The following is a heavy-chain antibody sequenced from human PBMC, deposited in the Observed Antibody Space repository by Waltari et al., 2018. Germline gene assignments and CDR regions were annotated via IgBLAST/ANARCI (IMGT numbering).Heavy chain of an antibody. J-gene: IGHJ4*02. CDR2: VYHSGSN. D-gene: IGHD3-3*01. CDR3: ARVTYDTPQGHFDY. Sequence: GQLQVSGSGLVKPSEKLSLTCTVFGGSVSSFYWSWIGQPPGKGLEWIGYVYHSGSNTYYPALASRRTISVDTYDKQFSFMLSSVTAADTAVYYCARVTYDTPQGHFDYWGQGTLVTVSS. CDR1: GGSVSSFY. V-gene: IGHV4-59*02.